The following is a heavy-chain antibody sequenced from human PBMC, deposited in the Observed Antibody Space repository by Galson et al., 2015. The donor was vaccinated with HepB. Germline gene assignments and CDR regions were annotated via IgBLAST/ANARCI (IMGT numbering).Heavy chain of an antibody. CDR1: GFTFSSYA. CDR2: ISYDGNNK. D-gene: IGHD4-17*01. V-gene: IGHV3-30-3*01. J-gene: IGHJ6*02. Sequence: SLRLSCAGSGFTFSSYAMYWVRQAPGKGLEWVAVISYDGNNKYYADSVKGRFTISRDNSKNTLYLQMNSLKSDDTAVLYCARDVRRMDHGYTQYYYYGMDVWGQGTTVTVSS. CDR3: ARDVRRMDHGYTQYYYYGMDV.